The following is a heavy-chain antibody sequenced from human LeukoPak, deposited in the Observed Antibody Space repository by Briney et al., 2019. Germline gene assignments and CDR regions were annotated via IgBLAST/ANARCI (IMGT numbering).Heavy chain of an antibody. CDR1: GYTFTGYY. V-gene: IGHV1-2*06. D-gene: IGHD2-15*01. CDR3: ARGTDCSGGSCLDY. Sequence: ASVKVSCKASGYTFTGYYMHWVRQAPGQGLEYMGQINPNSGGTNYAQKFQGTVTMTRDTSISTAYMELSRLRYDDTAMYYCARGTDCSGGSCLDYRGQGTQVTVSS. J-gene: IGHJ4*02. CDR2: INPNSGGT.